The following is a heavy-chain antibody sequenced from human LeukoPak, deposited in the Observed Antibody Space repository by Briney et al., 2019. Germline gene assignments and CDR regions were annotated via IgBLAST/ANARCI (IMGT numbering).Heavy chain of an antibody. J-gene: IGHJ4*02. V-gene: IGHV4-39*07. Sequence: SETLSLTCTVSGGSISSSSYYWGWIRQPPGKGLEWIGSIYYSGSTYYNPSLKSRVTISVDTSKNQFSLKLSSVTAADTAVYYCARYSVQWLVLDYWGQGTLVTVSS. CDR1: GGSISSSSYY. CDR3: ARYSVQWLVLDY. CDR2: IYYSGST. D-gene: IGHD6-19*01.